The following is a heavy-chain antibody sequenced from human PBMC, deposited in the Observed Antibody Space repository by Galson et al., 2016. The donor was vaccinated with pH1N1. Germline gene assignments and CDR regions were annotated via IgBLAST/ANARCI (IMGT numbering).Heavy chain of an antibody. V-gene: IGHV1-69*13. Sequence: SVKVSCKASGGTFSSYAISWVRQAPGQGLEWMGKIIPISGTTNYAQRLQGRVTLTADESTDTAYMEVSGLRSEDTAVYYCATHDFWSDRNFYYGMDVWGHGTTVTVSS. CDR1: GGTFSSYA. D-gene: IGHD3-3*01. J-gene: IGHJ6*02. CDR2: IIPISGTT. CDR3: ATHDFWSDRNFYYGMDV.